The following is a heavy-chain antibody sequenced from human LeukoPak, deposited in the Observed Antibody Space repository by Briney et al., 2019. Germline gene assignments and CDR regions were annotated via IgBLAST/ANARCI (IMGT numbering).Heavy chain of an antibody. V-gene: IGHV3-23*01. Sequence: GGTLRLSCAASGFTFSSYGMTWVRQAPGKGLEWVSAISGSGGRTYYADSVKGRFTISRDNSKNTLYLQMNSLRAEDTAVYYCAHPTEYSSSWYGNWFDPWGQGTLVTVSS. CDR2: ISGSGGRT. J-gene: IGHJ5*02. CDR3: AHPTEYSSSWYGNWFDP. D-gene: IGHD6-13*01. CDR1: GFTFSSYG.